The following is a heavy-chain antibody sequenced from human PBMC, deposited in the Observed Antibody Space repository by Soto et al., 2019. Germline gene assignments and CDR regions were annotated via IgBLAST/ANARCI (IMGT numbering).Heavy chain of an antibody. CDR3: ARGRGLRPRVANNWFDP. Sequence: SVKVSFKASGYTFTSYDINWVRQATGQGLEWMGWMNPNSGNTGYAQKFQGRVTMTRNTSISTAYMELSSLRSEDTAVYYCARGRGLRPRVANNWFDPWGQGTLVTVSS. CDR1: GYTFTSYD. D-gene: IGHD3-10*01. J-gene: IGHJ5*02. V-gene: IGHV1-8*01. CDR2: MNPNSGNT.